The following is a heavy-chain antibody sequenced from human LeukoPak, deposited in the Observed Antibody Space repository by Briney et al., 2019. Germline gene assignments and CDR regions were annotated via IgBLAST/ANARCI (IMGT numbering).Heavy chain of an antibody. CDR3: ASRITDQFDY. V-gene: IGHV3-43*01. CDR2: ISWDGGST. Sequence: PVGSLRLSCAASGFTFDDYTMHWVRQAPGKGLEWVSLISWDGGSTYYADSVKGRFTISRDNSKNSLYLQMNSLRTEDTALYYCASRITDQFDYWGQGTLVTVSS. J-gene: IGHJ4*02. CDR1: GFTFDDYT. D-gene: IGHD1-14*01.